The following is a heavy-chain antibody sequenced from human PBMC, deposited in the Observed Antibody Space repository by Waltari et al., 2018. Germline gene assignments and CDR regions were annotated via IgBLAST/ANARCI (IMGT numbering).Heavy chain of an antibody. CDR3: AKDIAPAGTRYFDY. D-gene: IGHD6-13*01. CDR2: MGGSGIST. V-gene: IGHV3-23*01. J-gene: IGHJ4*02. CDR1: GLTLSRYT. Sequence: EVQLLESGGGLVQPGGSLRLSCVASGLTLSRYTMSWVRQAPGKGLELVSTMGGSGISTYYADSVKGRFTISRDNSKDTLYLQINSLRAEDTAVYYCAKDIAPAGTRYFDYWGQGTLVTVSS.